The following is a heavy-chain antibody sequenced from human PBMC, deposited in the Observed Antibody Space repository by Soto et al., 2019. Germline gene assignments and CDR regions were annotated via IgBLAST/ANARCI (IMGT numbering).Heavy chain of an antibody. V-gene: IGHV3-49*01. CDR3: TTISSPPGYYYMDV. CDR2: IRSKAYGGTT. Sequence: GGSLRLSCTASGFTFGDYAMSWFRQAPGKGLEWVGFIRSKAYGGTTEYAASVKGRFTISRDGSKSIAYLQMNSLKTEDTAVYYCTTISSPPGYYYMDVWGKGTTVTVSS. J-gene: IGHJ6*03. D-gene: IGHD6-13*01. CDR1: GFTFGDYA.